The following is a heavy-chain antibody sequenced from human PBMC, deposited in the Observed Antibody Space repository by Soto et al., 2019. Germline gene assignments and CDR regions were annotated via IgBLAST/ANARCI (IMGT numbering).Heavy chain of an antibody. J-gene: IGHJ4*02. Sequence: EVQLLESGGGLVQPGGSLRLSCAASGFTFSSYAMSWVHQAPGKGLEWVSAISGSGGSTYYADSVKGRFTISRDNSKNTLYLQMNSLRAEDTAVYYCAKAKIFGVVIMPIYFDYWGQGTLVTVSS. CDR1: GFTFSSYA. CDR2: ISGSGGST. CDR3: AKAKIFGVVIMPIYFDY. V-gene: IGHV3-23*01. D-gene: IGHD3-3*01.